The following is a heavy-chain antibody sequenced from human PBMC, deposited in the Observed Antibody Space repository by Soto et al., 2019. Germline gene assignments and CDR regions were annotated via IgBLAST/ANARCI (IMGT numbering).Heavy chain of an antibody. D-gene: IGHD3-10*01. Sequence: QAQLQESGPGLVKPAGTLSLTCAVPSDSISGRAWWSWVRQPPAKVLERLGEIYDSATTNYNPSLKSRVTMSIDMSRNQFSLALKSVTAADTAVYYCARVMMRGVPPRWFDCWGQGILGTVAS. CDR3: ARVMMRGVPPRWFDC. V-gene: IGHV4-4*02. CDR1: SDSISGRAW. CDR2: IYDSATT. J-gene: IGHJ5*01.